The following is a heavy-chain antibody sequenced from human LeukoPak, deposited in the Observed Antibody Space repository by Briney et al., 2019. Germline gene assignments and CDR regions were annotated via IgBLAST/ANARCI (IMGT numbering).Heavy chain of an antibody. CDR2: IGATGTDR. CDR1: GFTFSSCG. Sequence: GGSLRLSCAASGFTFSSCGFNWVRQAPGKGLEWVSSIGATGTDRYYADSVRGRFTISRDNAKNSMYLQMDSLRDEDTAVYYCATETIGRHYDYWGQGTLLTVSS. J-gene: IGHJ4*02. V-gene: IGHV3-21*01. CDR3: ATETIGRHYDY. D-gene: IGHD1-14*01.